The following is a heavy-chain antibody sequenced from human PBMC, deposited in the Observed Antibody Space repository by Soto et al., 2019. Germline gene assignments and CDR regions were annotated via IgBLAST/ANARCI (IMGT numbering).Heavy chain of an antibody. CDR3: AKDDSSSSGRYYYYYGMDV. D-gene: IGHD6-6*01. CDR2: ISGSGGST. V-gene: IGHV3-23*01. J-gene: IGHJ6*02. CDR1: GFTFSSYA. Sequence: EVQLLESGGGLVQPGGSLRLSCAASGFTFSSYAMSWVRQAPGKGLEWVSAISGSGGSTYYADSVKGQFTISRDKSKNTLYLQMNSLRAEDTAVYYCAKDDSSSSGRYYYYYGMDVWGQGTTVTVSS.